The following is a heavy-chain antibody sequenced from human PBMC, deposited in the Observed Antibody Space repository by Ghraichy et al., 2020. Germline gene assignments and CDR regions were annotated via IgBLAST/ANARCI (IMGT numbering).Heavy chain of an antibody. J-gene: IGHJ6*03. CDR2: IYYSGST. D-gene: IGHD6-13*01. CDR1: GGSISSSSYY. V-gene: IGHV4-39*01. CDR3: AREYSSSPVAYYYMDV. Sequence: SETLSLTCTVSGGSISSSSYYWGWIRQPPGKGLEWIGSIYYSGSTYYNPSLKSRVTISVDTSKNQFSLKLSSVTAADTAVYYCAREYSSSPVAYYYMDVWGKGTTVTVSS.